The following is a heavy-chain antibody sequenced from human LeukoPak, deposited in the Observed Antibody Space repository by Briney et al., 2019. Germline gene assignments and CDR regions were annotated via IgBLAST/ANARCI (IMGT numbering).Heavy chain of an antibody. V-gene: IGHV4-59*01. D-gene: IGHD2-21*02. J-gene: IGHJ5*02. CDR3: ARIAVTEFDP. CDR2: IYYSGST. Sequence: SETLSLTCTVSGGSISSYYWSWIRQPPGKGLEWIGYIYYSGSTNYNPSLRSRVTISVDTSKNQFSLKLSSVTAADTAVYYCARIAVTEFDPWGQGTLVTVSS. CDR1: GGSISSYY.